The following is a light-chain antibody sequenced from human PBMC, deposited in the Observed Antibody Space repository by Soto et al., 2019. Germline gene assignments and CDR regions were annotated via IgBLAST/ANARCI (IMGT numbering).Light chain of an antibody. V-gene: IGKV3-15*01. CDR1: QSVSSN. CDR2: GAS. Sequence: EIVMTQSPATLSVSPGERATLSCRASQSVSSNLAWYQQKPGQAPRLLIYGASTRATGIPARFSGSGSGTESTLTISGLQSEDFAVYYCQQYNNWPQTFGQGTKVEIK. J-gene: IGKJ1*01. CDR3: QQYNNWPQT.